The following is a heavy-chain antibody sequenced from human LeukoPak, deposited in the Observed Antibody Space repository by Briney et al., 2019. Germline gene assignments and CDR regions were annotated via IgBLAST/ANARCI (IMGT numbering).Heavy chain of an antibody. V-gene: IGHV1-8*03. Sequence: ASVKVSCKASGYTFTSYGISWVRQATGQGLEWMGWMNPNSGNTGYAQKFQGRVTITRNTSISTAYMELSSLRSEDTAVYYCARAAYSSSQETYYYYMDVWGKGTTVTVSS. CDR1: GYTFTSYG. CDR2: MNPNSGNT. J-gene: IGHJ6*03. CDR3: ARAAYSSSQETYYYYMDV. D-gene: IGHD6-13*01.